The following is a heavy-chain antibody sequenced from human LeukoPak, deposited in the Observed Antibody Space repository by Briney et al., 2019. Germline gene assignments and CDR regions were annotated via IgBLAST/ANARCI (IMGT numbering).Heavy chain of an antibody. CDR3: AVRTRGSYFDY. Sequence: GGSLRLSCAGSGFKFSTYAMSWVRQAPGKGLEWVSGISSSGDGTFYRDSVKGRFTLSRDNSKNTLYLQLNSLRAEDTAAYHCAVRTRGSYFDYWGQGALVTVSS. V-gene: IGHV3-23*01. CDR1: GFKFSTYA. J-gene: IGHJ4*02. CDR2: ISSSGDGT. D-gene: IGHD1-26*01.